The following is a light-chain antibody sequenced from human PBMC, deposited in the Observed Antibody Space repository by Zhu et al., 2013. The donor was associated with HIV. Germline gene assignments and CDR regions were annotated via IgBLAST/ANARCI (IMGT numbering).Light chain of an antibody. CDR3: QQDYNLPLT. J-gene: IGKJ4*01. V-gene: IGKV3D-7*01. CDR1: QSVSSSY. CDR2: GAS. Sequence: DIVLTQSPGTLSLSPGERATLSCRASQSVSSSYLAWYQQKPGQAPRLLIYGASNRATGIPARFSGSGSGTDFTLTISSLEPEDFTVYYCQQDYNLPLTFGGGTKVEIK.